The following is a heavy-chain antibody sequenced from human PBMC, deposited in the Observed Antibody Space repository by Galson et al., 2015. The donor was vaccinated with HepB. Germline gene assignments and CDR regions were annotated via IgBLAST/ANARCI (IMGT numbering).Heavy chain of an antibody. CDR1: EFILSNYG. CDR3: VKESGIPQYGAYFDY. CDR2: ISSDGGTQ. J-gene: IGHJ4*02. D-gene: IGHD4/OR15-4a*01. Sequence: SLRLACAASEFILSNYGMQWGRHPPVSGLQWVAVISSDGGTQYSADPVKGRFTISRDTSKNMPHLQMNSLRPEDTAVYYCVKESGIPQYGAYFDYWGQGALVTVSS. V-gene: IGHV3-30*18.